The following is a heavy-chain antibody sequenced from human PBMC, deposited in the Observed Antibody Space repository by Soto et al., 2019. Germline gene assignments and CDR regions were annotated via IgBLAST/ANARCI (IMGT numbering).Heavy chain of an antibody. J-gene: IGHJ4*02. CDR2: IYYSGST. V-gene: IGHV4-30-4*01. D-gene: IGHD3-22*01. Sequence: PSETLSLTCTVSGGSISSGDYYWSWIRQPPGKGLEWIGYIYYSGSTYYNPSLKSRVTISVDTSKNQFSLKLSSVTAADTAVYYCARSEAYYYDSSGWKDRPTAVLVFDYWGQGTLVTVSS. CDR1: GGSISSGDYY. CDR3: ARSEAYYYDSSGWKDRPTAVLVFDY.